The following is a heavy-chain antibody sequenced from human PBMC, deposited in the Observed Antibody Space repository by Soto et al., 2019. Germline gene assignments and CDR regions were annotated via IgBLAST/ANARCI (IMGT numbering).Heavy chain of an antibody. Sequence: QVQLVQSGAEEKRPGSSVKVSCKASGGTFSSYAISWVRQAPGQGLEWMGGIIPIFGTANYAQKFQGRVTITADESTSTAYMVLSSLRSEDTAVYYCASVGYYDSSGYNSHAFDIWGQGTMVTVSS. V-gene: IGHV1-69*01. CDR3: ASVGYYDSSGYNSHAFDI. CDR1: GGTFSSYA. J-gene: IGHJ3*02. D-gene: IGHD3-22*01. CDR2: IIPIFGTA.